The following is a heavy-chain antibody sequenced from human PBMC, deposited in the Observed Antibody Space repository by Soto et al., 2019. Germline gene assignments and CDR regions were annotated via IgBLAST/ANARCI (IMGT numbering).Heavy chain of an antibody. CDR1: GFPFTTYW. D-gene: IGHD1-1*01. Sequence: EVQLVESGGGLAQPGGSLRLSCAASGFPFTTYWMHWVRQVPGKGLVWVSRVNPDGSSTNYADSVKGRFTISRDNAKNTLYLQMTSLRAEDEAVYYCARPSQNDARYYGMDVWGQGTAVTVSS. V-gene: IGHV3-74*01. CDR3: ARPSQNDARYYGMDV. J-gene: IGHJ6*02. CDR2: VNPDGSST.